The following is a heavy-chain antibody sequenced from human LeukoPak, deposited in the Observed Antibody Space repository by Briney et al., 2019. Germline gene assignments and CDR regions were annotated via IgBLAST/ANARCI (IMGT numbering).Heavy chain of an antibody. CDR2: IYHTGST. D-gene: IGHD3-10*01. CDR1: GYSISRGYY. CDR3: ARAGWIITSGIDY. Sequence: SETLSLTCGVSGYSISRGYYWAWIRQPPGKGLEWIGTIYHTGSTYYTPSLGSRVTISVDTSKNEFSLNLNSVTAADTAVYYCARAGWIITSGIDYWGQGTLVTVSS. J-gene: IGHJ4*02. V-gene: IGHV4-38-2*01.